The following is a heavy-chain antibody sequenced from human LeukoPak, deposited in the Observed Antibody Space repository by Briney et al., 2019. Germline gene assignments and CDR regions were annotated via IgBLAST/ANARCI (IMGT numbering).Heavy chain of an antibody. V-gene: IGHV4-59*08. J-gene: IGHJ3*02. D-gene: IGHD1-1*01. CDR1: GGSISSYY. CDR2: IYYSGST. Sequence: SETLSLTCTASGGSISSYYWSLIRQPPGKGLEWIGYIYYSGSTNYNPSLKSRVTISVDTSKNQFSLKLSSVTAADTAVYYCARHTSHDAGDAFDIWGQGTMVTVSS. CDR3: ARHTSHDAGDAFDI.